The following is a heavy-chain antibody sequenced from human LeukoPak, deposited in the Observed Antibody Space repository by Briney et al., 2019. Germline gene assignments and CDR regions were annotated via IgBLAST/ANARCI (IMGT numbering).Heavy chain of an antibody. CDR1: GVSISSSNSY. V-gene: IGHV4-61*05. D-gene: IGHD3-10*01. Sequence: SETLSLTCTVSGVSISSSNSYWGWIRQPPGKGLEWIGYIYYSGSTNYNPSLKSRVTISVDKSKNQFSLKLSSVTAADTAVYYCARIPYGSGQNWFDPWGQGTLVTVSS. CDR3: ARIPYGSGQNWFDP. CDR2: IYYSGST. J-gene: IGHJ5*02.